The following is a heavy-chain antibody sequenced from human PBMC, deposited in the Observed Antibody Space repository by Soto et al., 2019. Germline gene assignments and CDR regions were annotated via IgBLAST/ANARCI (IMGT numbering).Heavy chain of an antibody. V-gene: IGHV4-31*03. CDR3: ARGVTTVTTTPPGWFDP. CDR1: GGSISSGGYY. D-gene: IGHD4-17*01. Sequence: SETLSLTCTVSGGSISSGGYYWSWIRQHPGKGLEWIGYIYYSGSTYYNPSLKSRVTISVDRSKNQFSLKLSSVTATDTAVYYCARGVTTVTTTPPGWFDPRGQGTLVTVSS. CDR2: IYYSGST. J-gene: IGHJ5*02.